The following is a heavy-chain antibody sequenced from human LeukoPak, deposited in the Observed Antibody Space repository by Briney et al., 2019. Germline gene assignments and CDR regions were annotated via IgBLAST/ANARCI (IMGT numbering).Heavy chain of an antibody. V-gene: IGHV1-69*04. Sequence: GASVTVSCKASGGTFSSYAISWVRQAPGQGLEWMGRIIPILGIANYAQKFQGRVTITADKSTSTAYMELSSLRSEDTAVYYCARGHRYDFWSGYYYYGMDVWGQGTTVTVSS. CDR3: ARGHRYDFWSGYYYYGMDV. J-gene: IGHJ6*02. CDR1: GGTFSSYA. CDR2: IIPILGIA. D-gene: IGHD3-3*01.